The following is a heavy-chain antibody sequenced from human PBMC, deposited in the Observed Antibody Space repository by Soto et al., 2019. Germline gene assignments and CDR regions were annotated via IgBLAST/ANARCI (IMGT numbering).Heavy chain of an antibody. V-gene: IGHV1-3*01. CDR3: ARAGYCSGGSCYPQDY. CDR2: INAGNGNT. J-gene: IGHJ4*02. Sequence: ASVKVSCKASGYTFTSYAMHWVRQAPGQRLEWMGWINAGNGNTKYSQKFQGRVTITRDTSASTAYMELSSLRSEDTAVYYCARAGYCSGGSCYPQDYWGQGTLVTVSS. D-gene: IGHD2-15*01. CDR1: GYTFTSYA.